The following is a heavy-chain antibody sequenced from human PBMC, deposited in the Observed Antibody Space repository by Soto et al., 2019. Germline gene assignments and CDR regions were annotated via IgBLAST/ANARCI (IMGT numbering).Heavy chain of an antibody. CDR3: ASDFAVADTYYYGMAV. J-gene: IGHJ6*02. V-gene: IGHV1-69*13. CDR2: IIPLSGTA. Sequence: SVKVSCKASGVTFSNYAISWVRQAPGQGLEWMGGIIPLSGTANYAQKFQGRVTINADDSTSTAYMELSSLRSEDTAVYYCASDFAVADTYYYGMAVWGQGTTVTVSS. CDR1: GVTFSNYA. D-gene: IGHD6-19*01.